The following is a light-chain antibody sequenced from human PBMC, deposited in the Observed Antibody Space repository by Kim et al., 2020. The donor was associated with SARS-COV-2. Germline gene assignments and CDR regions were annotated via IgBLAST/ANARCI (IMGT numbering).Light chain of an antibody. J-gene: IGKJ1*01. CDR3: HQSSSLPWT. CDR2: FAS. CDR1: QSIRSD. V-gene: IGKV6-21*02. Sequence: VTPKETLTITGRASQSIRSDLHWYQQKPGQSPRLLIKFASQSISGVPARFSGSGSGTDFTLSINSLEAEDAATYYCHQSSSLPWTFGQGTKVDIK.